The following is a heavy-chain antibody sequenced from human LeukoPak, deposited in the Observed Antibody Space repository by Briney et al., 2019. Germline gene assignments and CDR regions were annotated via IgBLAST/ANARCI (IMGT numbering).Heavy chain of an antibody. D-gene: IGHD3-3*01. Sequence: PGGSLRLSCAASGFTFSSYAMSWVRQAPGKGLEWVSAISGSGDSTYYADSVTGRSTISRDNSKNTLYLQMNSLRAEDTAVYYCAKVGESFWSGPHYFDYWGQGTLVTVSS. CDR3: AKVGESFWSGPHYFDY. CDR1: GFTFSSYA. J-gene: IGHJ4*02. V-gene: IGHV3-23*01. CDR2: ISGSGDST.